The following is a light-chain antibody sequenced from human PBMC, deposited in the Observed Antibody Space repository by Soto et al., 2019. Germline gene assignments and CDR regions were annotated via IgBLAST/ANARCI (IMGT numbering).Light chain of an antibody. V-gene: IGLV2-14*03. CDR2: DVS. CDR1: SSDVGGYNY. CDR3: SSYTRSATHV. J-gene: IGLJ1*01. Sequence: QSALTQPASVSGSPGQSITISCTGTSSDVGGYNYVSWYQHHPGKAPKLMTYDVSNRPSGVPNRFSGSKSGNTASLTISGLQAEDEADYYCSSYTRSATHVFGTGTKVTVL.